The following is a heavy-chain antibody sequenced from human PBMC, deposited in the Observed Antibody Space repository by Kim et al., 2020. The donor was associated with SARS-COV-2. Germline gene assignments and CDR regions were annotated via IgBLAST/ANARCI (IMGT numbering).Heavy chain of an antibody. V-gene: IGHV3-9*01. J-gene: IGHJ2*01. D-gene: IGHD3-10*01. CDR3: AKGSTPGHFDH. Sequence: GGSLRLSCAASGFNFDDYAMYWVRQGPGKGLEWVSGSRWNSGSIGYADSVKGRFTISRDNAKNALYLQMNSLRAEDTAMYYCAKGSTPGHFDHWGRGTLVPVSS. CDR2: SRWNSGSI. CDR1: GFNFDDYA.